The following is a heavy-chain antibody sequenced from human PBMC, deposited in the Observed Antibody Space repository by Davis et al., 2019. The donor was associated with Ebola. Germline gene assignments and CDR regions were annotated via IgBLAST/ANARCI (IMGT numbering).Heavy chain of an antibody. CDR3: ARDRDSIAAAGTYYYGMDV. CDR1: GFTFSSYE. CDR2: ISSSGSTI. Sequence: GGSLRLSCAASGFTFSSYEMNWVRKAPGKGLEWVSYISSSGSTIYYADSVKGRFTISRDNAKNSLYLQMNSLRAEDTAVYYCARDRDSIAAAGTYYYGMDVWCQGTTVTVSS. D-gene: IGHD6-13*01. J-gene: IGHJ6*02. V-gene: IGHV3-48*03.